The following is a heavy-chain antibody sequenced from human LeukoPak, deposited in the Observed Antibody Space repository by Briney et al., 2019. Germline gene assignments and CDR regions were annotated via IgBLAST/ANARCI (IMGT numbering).Heavy chain of an antibody. J-gene: IGHJ4*02. CDR2: IYTSGTT. D-gene: IGHD2-15*01. CDR3: ARRRSGGRDFDY. CDR1: DASITSYE. Sequence: PSHSLSRARTMTDASITSYEWSSSRQPPGKRLEWIGYIYTSGTTNYNPSLTSRVTISVDTSKSQFSLRLTSVTAADAAVYYCARRRSGGRDFDYWGQGTLVTVSS. V-gene: IGHV4-4*09.